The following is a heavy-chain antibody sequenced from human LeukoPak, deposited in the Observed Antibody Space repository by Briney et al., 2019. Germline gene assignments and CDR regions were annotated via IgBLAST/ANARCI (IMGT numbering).Heavy chain of an antibody. J-gene: IGHJ4*02. CDR1: GGSISSYY. D-gene: IGHD3-22*01. V-gene: IGHV4-4*07. CDR2: IYTSGST. Sequence: PSETLSLTCTVSGGSISSYYWSWIRQPAGKGLEWIGRIYTSGSTNYNPSLKSRVTMSVDTSKNQFSLKLSSVTAADTAVYYCARAPLRYYYDSSGYKFDYWGQGTLVTVSS. CDR3: ARAPLRYYYDSSGYKFDY.